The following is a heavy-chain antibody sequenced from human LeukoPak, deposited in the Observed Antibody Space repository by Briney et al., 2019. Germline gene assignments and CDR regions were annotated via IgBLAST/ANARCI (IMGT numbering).Heavy chain of an antibody. CDR3: ASPTGGAMN. D-gene: IGHD3-16*01. J-gene: IGHJ4*02. CDR1: GGSISSSSYY. V-gene: IGHV4-39*01. CDR2: IYYSGST. Sequence: SETLSLTCTVSGGSISSSSYYWGWIRQPPGKGLEWIGSIYYSGSTYYNPSLKSRVTISVDTSKNQFSLKLSSVTAADTAVYYCASPTGGAMNWGQGTLVTVSS.